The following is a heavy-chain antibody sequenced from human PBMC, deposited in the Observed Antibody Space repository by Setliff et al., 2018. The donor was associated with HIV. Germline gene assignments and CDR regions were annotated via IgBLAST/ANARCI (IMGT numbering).Heavy chain of an antibody. D-gene: IGHD1-26*01. CDR1: GFTFGNFW. J-gene: IGHJ4*02. V-gene: IGHV3-7*01. CDR3: AILSYSSG. Sequence: GGSLRLSCAASGFTFGNFWMHWVRQAPGKGLEWVASISPDGTRNHCVGSVKGRFTISRDNGKNSLHLQMSSLRAEDTAVYYCAILSYSSGWGQGTQVTVSS. CDR2: ISPDGTRN.